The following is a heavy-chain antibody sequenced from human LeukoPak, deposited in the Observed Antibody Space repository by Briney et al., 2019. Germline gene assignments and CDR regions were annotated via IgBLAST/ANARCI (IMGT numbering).Heavy chain of an antibody. D-gene: IGHD1-26*01. Sequence: PSETLSLTCSVSGGPFSSSDYYWGWIRQPPGKGLECIGSLYYSGTTYYNPSLKSRVTIPLDTSKNQFSLKLTSVTAADTAIYFCARANSFGRGRDAFDIWGQGTMVTVSS. CDR1: GGPFSSSDYY. V-gene: IGHV4-39*07. CDR2: LYYSGTT. J-gene: IGHJ3*02. CDR3: ARANSFGRGRDAFDI.